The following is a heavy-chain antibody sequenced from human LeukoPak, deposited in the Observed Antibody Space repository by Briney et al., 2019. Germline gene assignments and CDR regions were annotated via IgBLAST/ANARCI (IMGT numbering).Heavy chain of an antibody. CDR1: GFTFSSYW. V-gene: IGHV3-74*01. J-gene: IGHJ6*02. D-gene: IGHD1-1*01. CDR3: ARDQARTNYYGMDV. CDR2: INSDGSST. Sequence: GGSPRLSCAASGFTFSSYWMHWVRQAPGKGLVWVSRINSDGSSTSYADSVKGRFTISRDNAKNTLYLQMNSLRAEDTAVYYCARDQARTNYYGMDVWGQGTTVTVSS.